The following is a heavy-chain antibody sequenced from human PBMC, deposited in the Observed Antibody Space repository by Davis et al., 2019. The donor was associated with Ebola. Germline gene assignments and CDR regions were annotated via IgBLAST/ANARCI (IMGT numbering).Heavy chain of an antibody. Sequence: GESLKISCAASGFSFSTYAMSWVRQAPGKGLEWVSGINWNGGSTGYADSVKGRFTISRDNAKNSLYLQMNSLRAEDTAVYYCARDRGKDYDFWSGYPKGGYYYGMDVWGQGTTVTVSS. J-gene: IGHJ6*02. V-gene: IGHV3-20*04. CDR3: ARDRGKDYDFWSGYPKGGYYYGMDV. CDR2: INWNGGST. CDR1: GFSFSTYA. D-gene: IGHD3-3*01.